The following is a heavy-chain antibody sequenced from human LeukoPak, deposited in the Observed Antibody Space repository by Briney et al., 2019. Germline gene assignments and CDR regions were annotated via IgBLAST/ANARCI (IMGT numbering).Heavy chain of an antibody. CDR3: GDLGSAGTDH. CDR2: IRNKANGYTT. CDR1: GFTFSSHY. V-gene: IGHV3-72*01. J-gene: IGHJ4*02. D-gene: IGHD3-10*01. Sequence: GGSLRLSCAASGFTFSSHYMDWVRQSPGQGLEWVGLIRNKANGYTTIYAASVKVRFTISRDDSKNSVYLQMDSLKTGDTAVYYCGDLGSAGTDHWGQGTLVTVSS.